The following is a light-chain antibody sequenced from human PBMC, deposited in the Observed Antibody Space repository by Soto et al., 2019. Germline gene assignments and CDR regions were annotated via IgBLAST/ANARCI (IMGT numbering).Light chain of an antibody. Sequence: QSALTQPASVSGSPGQSITISCTGTSSDIGRYNYVSWYQQYPGKAPKVMIYDVSNRPSGVSNRFSGSKSGNTAPLTISGLQAEDEADYYCSSYISSSTYVFGTGTKLTVL. J-gene: IGLJ1*01. V-gene: IGLV2-14*01. CDR1: SSDIGRYNY. CDR2: DVS. CDR3: SSYISSSTYV.